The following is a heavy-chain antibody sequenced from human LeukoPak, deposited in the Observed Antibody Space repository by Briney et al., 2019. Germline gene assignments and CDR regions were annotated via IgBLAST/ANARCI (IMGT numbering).Heavy chain of an antibody. J-gene: IGHJ4*02. CDR2: IKQDGSEK. D-gene: IGHD3-10*01. Sequence: GGSLRLSCAASGFTFSSYWMSWVRQAPGKGLEWVANIKQDGSEKYYVDSVKGRFTISRDNVKNSLYLQMNSLRAEDTAVYYCARGNYGSGSYYTAYWGQGTLVTVSS. CDR3: ARGNYGSGSYYTAY. V-gene: IGHV3-7*04. CDR1: GFTFSSYW.